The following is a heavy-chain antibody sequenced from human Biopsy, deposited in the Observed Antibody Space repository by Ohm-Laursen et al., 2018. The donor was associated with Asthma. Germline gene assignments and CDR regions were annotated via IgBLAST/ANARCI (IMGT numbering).Heavy chain of an antibody. D-gene: IGHD3-10*01. CDR2: ISYAGSKR. CDR3: AKDVVWFRELGGMDV. V-gene: IGHV3-30*18. J-gene: IGHJ6*02. CDR1: GFTFSSYA. Sequence: SLRLSCPASGFTFSSYAMSWVRQAPGKGREWVALISYAGSKRHSADSVRGRFTNSRDNSKNKLYLQMNSLRAGDKAVYYCAKDVVWFRELGGMDVWGQGTTVTVSS.